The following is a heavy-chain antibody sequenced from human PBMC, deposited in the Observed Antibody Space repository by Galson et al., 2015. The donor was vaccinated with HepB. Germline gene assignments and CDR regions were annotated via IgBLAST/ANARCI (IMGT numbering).Heavy chain of an antibody. CDR3: ARDRTRRVPACIGY. V-gene: IGHV3-33*01. J-gene: IGHJ4*02. Sequence: SLRLSCAAFGFTFSSYGMHWVRQAPGKGLEWVAVIWYDGSNKYYADSVKGRFTISRDNSKNTLYLQMNSLRAEDTAVYYCARDRTRRVPACIGYWGQGTLVTVSS. CDR1: GFTFSSYG. D-gene: IGHD6-19*01. CDR2: IWYDGSNK.